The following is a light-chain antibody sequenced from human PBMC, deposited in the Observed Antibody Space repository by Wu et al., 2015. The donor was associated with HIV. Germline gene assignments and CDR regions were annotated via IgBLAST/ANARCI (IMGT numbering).Light chain of an antibody. Sequence: EIVLTQSPATLSLSPGERATLSCRASQSVSSYLAWHQQKPGQAPRLLIYDASNRATGTPARFTGSGSGTDFTLTISSLEPDDFAVYYCQDRSNSWTFGQGTKVEIK. CDR1: QSVSSY. CDR2: DAS. V-gene: IGKV3-11*01. J-gene: IGKJ1*01. CDR3: QDRSNSWT.